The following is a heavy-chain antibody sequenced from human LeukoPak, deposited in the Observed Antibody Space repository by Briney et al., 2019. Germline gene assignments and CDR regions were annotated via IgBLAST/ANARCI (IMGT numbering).Heavy chain of an antibody. CDR3: ARGEYYYDSSGYYWD. CDR1: GFTFSSYA. Sequence: PVGSLRLSCAASGFTFSSYAMSWVRQAPGKGLEWVSAISGSGGSTYYADSVKGRFTISRDNAKSLLYLQMNSLRAEDTAVYYCARGEYYYDSSGYYWDWGQGTLVTVSS. D-gene: IGHD3-22*01. J-gene: IGHJ4*02. V-gene: IGHV3-23*01. CDR2: ISGSGGST.